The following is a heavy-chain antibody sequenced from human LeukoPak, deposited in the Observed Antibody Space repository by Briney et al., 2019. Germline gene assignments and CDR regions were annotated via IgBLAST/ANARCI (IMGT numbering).Heavy chain of an antibody. J-gene: IGHJ5*01. Sequence: SETLSLTCSLSGGSISNYYGSWIRQSPGKGLEWIGYIFYTGATDYNPSLRGRVTISVDTSKNQFSLKLTSVTATDPAVYYCARSGHDFWSGLKWFDSWGQGTLVTVSS. CDR1: GGSISNYY. D-gene: IGHD3-3*01. V-gene: IGHV4-59*01. CDR2: IFYTGAT. CDR3: ARSGHDFWSGLKWFDS.